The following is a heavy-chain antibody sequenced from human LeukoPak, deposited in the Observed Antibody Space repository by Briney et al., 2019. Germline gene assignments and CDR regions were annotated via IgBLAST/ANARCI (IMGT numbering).Heavy chain of an antibody. Sequence: GESLKISCKGSGYSFTTYWIGWVRQMPGRGLEWMGIIYPGDSDTRYSPSFQGQVTISADKSISTAYLQWSSLKASDTAMYYCARQFRDSSGYYSYYFDYWGQGTLVTVSS. CDR1: GYSFTTYW. D-gene: IGHD3-22*01. J-gene: IGHJ4*02. V-gene: IGHV5-51*01. CDR2: IYPGDSDT. CDR3: ARQFRDSSGYYSYYFDY.